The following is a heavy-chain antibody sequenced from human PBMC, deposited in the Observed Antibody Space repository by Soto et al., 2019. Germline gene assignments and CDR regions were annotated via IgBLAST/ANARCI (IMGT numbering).Heavy chain of an antibody. J-gene: IGHJ6*02. Sequence: GGSLRLSCTASGFTFGDYAMSWFRQAPGKGLEWVGFIRSKAYGGTTEYAASVKGRFTISRDDSKSIAYLQMNSLKTEDTAVYYCTRECPGVVINYYYYGMDVWGQGTTVTVSS. CDR3: TRECPGVVINYYYYGMDV. CDR1: GFTFGDYA. D-gene: IGHD3-3*01. CDR2: IRSKAYGGTT. V-gene: IGHV3-49*03.